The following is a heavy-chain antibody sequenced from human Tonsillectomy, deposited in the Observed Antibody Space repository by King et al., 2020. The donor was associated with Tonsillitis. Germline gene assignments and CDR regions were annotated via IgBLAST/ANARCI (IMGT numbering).Heavy chain of an antibody. CDR3: ARVVAAAGQYNWFDP. D-gene: IGHD6-13*01. CDR2: IYTSWST. V-gene: IGHV4-61*02. J-gene: IGHJ5*02. Sequence: QLQESGPGLVKPSQTLSLTCTVSGGSISSGSYYWSWIRQPAGDGLEWIVRIYTSWSTHYNPSLKSRVTMSVDTSKNQFTLKLSSVTAADTAVYYCARVVAAAGQYNWFDPWGQGTLVTVSS. CDR1: GGSISSGSYY.